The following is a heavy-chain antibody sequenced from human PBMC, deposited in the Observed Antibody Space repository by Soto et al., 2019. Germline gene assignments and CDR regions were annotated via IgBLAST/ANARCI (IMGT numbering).Heavy chain of an antibody. CDR2: IDPSDSYT. V-gene: IGHV5-10-1*01. D-gene: IGHD4-17*01. CDR3: ARHWSTVTTYYYYGMDV. J-gene: IGHJ6*02. Sequence: GESLKISCKGSGYSFTSYWISWVRQMPGKGLEWMGRIDPSDSYTNYSPSFQGHVTISADKSISTAYLQWSSLKASDTVMYYFARHWSTVTTYYYYGMDVWGQGTTVTVSS. CDR1: GYSFTSYW.